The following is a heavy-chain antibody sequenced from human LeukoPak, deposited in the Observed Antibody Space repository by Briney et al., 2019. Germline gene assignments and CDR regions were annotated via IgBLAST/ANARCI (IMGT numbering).Heavy chain of an antibody. CDR1: GGSISSYY. V-gene: IGHV4-59*08. CDR3: ARRSSSEYYFDY. J-gene: IGHJ4*02. D-gene: IGHD6-6*01. Sequence: PSETLSLTCTVSGGSISSYYWSWIRQPPGKGLEWIGYIHFSGSTNYNPSLKSRVTMSVGTSKNQLSLKLSSVTAADTAVYYCARRSSSEYYFDYWGQGTPVTVSS. CDR2: IHFSGST.